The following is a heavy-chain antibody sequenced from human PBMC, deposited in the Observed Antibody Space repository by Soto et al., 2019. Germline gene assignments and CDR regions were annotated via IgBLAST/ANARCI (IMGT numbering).Heavy chain of an antibody. CDR3: TITPYGGNSYDVFVI. CDR2: IRSKANTYAT. J-gene: IGHJ3*02. V-gene: IGHV3-73*01. CDR1: GFTFSASA. D-gene: IGHD2-15*01. Sequence: PGGSLRLSCATSGFTFSASALHWVRQASGKGLEWVGRIRSKANTYATAYAASVKGRFTISRDDSKNTAYLQMSSLQTEDTALYYCTITPYGGNSYDVFVIWGQGIMVNVSS.